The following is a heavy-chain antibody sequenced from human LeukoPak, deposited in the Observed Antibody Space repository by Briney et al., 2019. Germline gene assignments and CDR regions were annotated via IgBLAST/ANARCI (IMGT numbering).Heavy chain of an antibody. Sequence: ASVKVSCKASGYSFTDYYMHCVRQAPGQGLEWMGWINPNSVGTNYAQKFQGRVTMTRDTSISTAYMELSRLRSDDTAVYYCASGYCSGGSCLSFDYWGQGTLVTVSS. CDR2: INPNSVGT. D-gene: IGHD2-15*01. CDR3: ASGYCSGGSCLSFDY. CDR1: GYSFTDYY. V-gene: IGHV1-2*02. J-gene: IGHJ4*02.